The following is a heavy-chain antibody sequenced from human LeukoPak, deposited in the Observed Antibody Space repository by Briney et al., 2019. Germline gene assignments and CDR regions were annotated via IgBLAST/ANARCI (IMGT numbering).Heavy chain of an antibody. CDR2: IYTSGST. CDR1: GGPISCCSYY. J-gene: IGHJ6*03. V-gene: IGHV4-61*02. Sequence: SETLSLTCTVCGGPISCCSYYWSWIRQPAGKGLEWIGRIYTSGSTNYNPSLKSRVTISVDTSKNQFSLKLSSVTAADTAVYYCAREGTGRFLEWLNYYYYMDVWGKGTTVTVSS. CDR3: AREGTGRFLEWLNYYYYMDV. D-gene: IGHD3-3*01.